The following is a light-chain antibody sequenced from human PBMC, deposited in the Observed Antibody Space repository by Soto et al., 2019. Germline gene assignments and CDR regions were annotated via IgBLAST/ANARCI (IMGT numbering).Light chain of an antibody. CDR1: QGIRNF. Sequence: DIQMTQSPSSLSASVGDRVTITCQASQGIRNFLNWYQQRRGKAPKLXIFDASDLETGVPSRCSGHRSWTDCSFTISSLQPEDIATYDCQQYDKYTLTFGGGTKVDI. CDR2: DAS. V-gene: IGKV1-33*01. CDR3: QQYDKYTLT. J-gene: IGKJ4*01.